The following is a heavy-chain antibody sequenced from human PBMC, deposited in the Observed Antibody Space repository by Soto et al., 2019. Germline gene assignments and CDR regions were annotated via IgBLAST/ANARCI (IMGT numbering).Heavy chain of an antibody. Sequence: SLTCTVSGCSIDSFGYYWTWIRQFRGKGLEWIGYIYYSGSTYYNPSLRDRLTLSVDTSKNQFSLRLRSVTASDTAVYYCARDLVRDYGGGYWGQGALVTVSS. CDR3: ARDLVRDYGGGY. CDR1: GCSIDSFGYY. CDR2: IYYSGST. D-gene: IGHD4-17*01. V-gene: IGHV4-31*03. J-gene: IGHJ4*02.